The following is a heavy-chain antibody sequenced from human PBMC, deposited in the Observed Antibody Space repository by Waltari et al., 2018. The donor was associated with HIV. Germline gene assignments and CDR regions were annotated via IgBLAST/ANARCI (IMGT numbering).Heavy chain of an antibody. CDR1: GDSIPSSSYF. CDR3: ARSPLRGYSYGFNFDL. V-gene: IGHV4-39*01. CDR2: ISYSGIT. Sequence: QLQLQESGPGLVKPSETLSLTCIVSGDSIPSSSYFWGWIRQPPGKGLEWIGSISYSGITYYNPSLKSRITIFVDTSKNQFSLRLSSMTAADTAVYYCARSPLRGYSYGFNFDLWGRDTLVTVSS. J-gene: IGHJ2*01. D-gene: IGHD5-18*01.